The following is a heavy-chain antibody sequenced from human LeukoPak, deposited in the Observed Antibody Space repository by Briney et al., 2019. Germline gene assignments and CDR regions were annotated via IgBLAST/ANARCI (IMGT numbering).Heavy chain of an antibody. J-gene: IGHJ4*02. CDR1: GYTFTRYY. CDR2: INPNSGGT. CDR3: AVYGSGSYYKGYYFDC. V-gene: IGHV1-2*02. D-gene: IGHD3-10*01. Sequence: GASVKVSCKASGYTFTRYYMHWVRQAPGQGRAWMGWINPNSGGTNYAQKFQGRVTMTRDTSISTAYMELSRLRSDDTAVYYWAVYGSGSYYKGYYFDCWGQGTLVTVSS.